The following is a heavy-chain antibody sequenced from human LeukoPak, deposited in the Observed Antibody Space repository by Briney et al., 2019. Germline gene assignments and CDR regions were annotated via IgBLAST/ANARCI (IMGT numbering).Heavy chain of an antibody. J-gene: IGHJ4*02. V-gene: IGHV1-18*01. CDR1: GYTFTSHG. CDR2: ISAYNGNT. CDR3: ARDDLAVAASRNLDY. Sequence: GASVKVSCKASGYTFTSHGISWVRQAPGQGLEWMGWISAYNGNTNYAQKLRGRVTMTTDTSTSTAYMELRSLRSDDTAVYYCARDDLAVAASRNLDYWGQGTLVTVSS. D-gene: IGHD6-19*01.